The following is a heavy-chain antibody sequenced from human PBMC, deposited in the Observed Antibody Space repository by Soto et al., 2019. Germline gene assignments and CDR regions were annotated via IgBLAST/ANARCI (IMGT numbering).Heavy chain of an antibody. V-gene: IGHV3-30*18. CDR1: GFTFSSYG. CDR2: ISYDGSNK. CDR3: AKDPGRVVPAAGFDY. Sequence: QVQLVESGGGVVQPGRSLRLSCAASGFTFSSYGMHWVRQPPGRGRGWVAVISYDGSNKYYADSVKGRFTISRDNSKNTLYLQMNSLRAEDTAVYYCAKDPGRVVPAAGFDYWGQGTLVTVSS. J-gene: IGHJ4*02. D-gene: IGHD2-2*01.